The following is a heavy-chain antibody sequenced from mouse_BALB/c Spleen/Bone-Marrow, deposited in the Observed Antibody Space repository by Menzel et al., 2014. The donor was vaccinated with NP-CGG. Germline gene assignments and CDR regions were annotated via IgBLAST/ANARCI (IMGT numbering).Heavy chain of an antibody. V-gene: IGHV14-3*02. CDR2: IDPANGNT. D-gene: IGHD2-2*01. CDR3: DRIGYLY. Sequence: VQLQQSGAELVKPGASVKLSCTASGFNIKDTYMHWVKQRPEQGLEWIGRIDPANGNTKYDQKFQGKATITADTSSNTVYLQLSSVTSEDTAVYYCDRIGYLYWGQGTLVTVSA. J-gene: IGHJ3*01. CDR1: GFNIKDTY.